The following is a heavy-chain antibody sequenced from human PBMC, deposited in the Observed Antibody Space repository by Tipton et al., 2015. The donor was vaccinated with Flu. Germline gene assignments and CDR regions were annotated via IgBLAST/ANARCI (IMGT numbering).Heavy chain of an antibody. V-gene: IGHV5-51*01. CDR3: ARQGYDSSGRSYCYYGMDV. J-gene: IGHJ6*02. Sequence: QLVQSGAEVKKPGESLKISCKGSGYSFTSYWIGWLRQMPGKGLEWMGIIYPGDSDTRYSPSFQGQVTISADKSISTAYLQWSSLKASDTAMYYCARQGYDSSGRSYCYYGMDVWGQGATVTVSS. D-gene: IGHD3-22*01. CDR2: IYPGDSDT. CDR1: GYSFTSYW.